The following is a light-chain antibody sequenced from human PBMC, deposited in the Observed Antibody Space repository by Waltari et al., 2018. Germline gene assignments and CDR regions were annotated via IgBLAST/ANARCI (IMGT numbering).Light chain of an antibody. CDR1: QSVSTN. V-gene: IGKV3-15*01. CDR2: AAA. Sequence: ETILTQSPATLSVSPGERATLSCRAGQSVSTNLAWYQHKPGQAPRLLIFAAASTATGVPAMFSGRGSGTEFALTISILQSEDFAVYYWQQYNSWPQTFGQGTKVEIK. J-gene: IGKJ1*01. CDR3: QQYNSWPQT.